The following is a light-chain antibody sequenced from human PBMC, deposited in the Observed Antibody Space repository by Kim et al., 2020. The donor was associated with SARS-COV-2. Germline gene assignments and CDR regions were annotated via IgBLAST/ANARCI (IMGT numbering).Light chain of an antibody. CDR1: KVGDKY. V-gene: IGLV3-1*01. J-gene: IGLJ2*01. CDR2: QDS. CDR3: QAWDRTTVV. Sequence: VSPGQAASITCAGDKVGDKYACWYQQKPGQSPVLVIYQDSKRPSGIPERFSGSNAGNTATLTISGTQAMDETDYYCQAWDRTTVVFGGGTQLTVL.